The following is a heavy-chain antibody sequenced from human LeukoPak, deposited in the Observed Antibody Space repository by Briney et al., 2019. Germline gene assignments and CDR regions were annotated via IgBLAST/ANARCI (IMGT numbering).Heavy chain of an antibody. CDR1: GGSISSSSYY. V-gene: IGHV4-39*07. Sequence: PSETLSLTCTVSGGSISSSSYYWGWIRQPPGKGLEWIGSIYHSGSTYYNPSLKSRVTISVDTSKNQFSLKLSSVTAADTAVYYCASSYPFDIWGQGTMVTVSS. CDR3: ASSYPFDI. CDR2: IYHSGST. J-gene: IGHJ3*02.